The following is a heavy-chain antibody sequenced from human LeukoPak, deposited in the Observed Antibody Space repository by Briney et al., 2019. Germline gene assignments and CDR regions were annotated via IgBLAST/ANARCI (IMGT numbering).Heavy chain of an antibody. V-gene: IGHV4-59*01. CDR3: ARGVVYYYYGMDV. Sequence: SETLSLTCTVYGGSISSYYWSWIRQPPGKGLEWIGYIYYSGSTNYNPSLKSRVTISVDTSKNQFSLKLSSVTAADTAVYYCARGVVYYYYGMDVWGQGTTVTVSS. CDR1: GGSISSYY. D-gene: IGHD3-3*01. J-gene: IGHJ6*02. CDR2: IYYSGST.